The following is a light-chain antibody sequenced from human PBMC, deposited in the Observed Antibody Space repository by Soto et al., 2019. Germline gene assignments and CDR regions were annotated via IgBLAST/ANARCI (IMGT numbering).Light chain of an antibody. CDR3: SSYAGNNNVV. Sequence: QSALTQPPSASGSPGQSVTISCTGTSSDVGVYNYVSWYQQHPGKAPKLMIYEVSKRPSGVPERFSGSKSGNTASLTVSGLQAEDEADYYCSSYAGNNNVVFGGGTQLTVL. CDR1: SSDVGVYNY. V-gene: IGLV2-8*01. CDR2: EVS. J-gene: IGLJ2*01.